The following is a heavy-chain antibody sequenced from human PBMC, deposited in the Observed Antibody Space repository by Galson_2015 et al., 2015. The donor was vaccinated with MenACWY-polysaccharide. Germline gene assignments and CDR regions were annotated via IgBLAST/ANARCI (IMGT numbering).Heavy chain of an antibody. D-gene: IGHD5-12*01. J-gene: IGHJ4*02. CDR1: GGAFSTHG. CDR2: IIPIMGSP. CDR3: VRAECSGNTSYCAS. Sequence: SVKVSCKASGGAFSTHGLSWLRQAPGQGFEFVGRIIPIMGSPNYAQRFQGRLTITADGSTRTAYMELSSLRFEDTAMYYCVRAECSGNTSYCASWGQGTLLTVAS. V-gene: IGHV1-69*11.